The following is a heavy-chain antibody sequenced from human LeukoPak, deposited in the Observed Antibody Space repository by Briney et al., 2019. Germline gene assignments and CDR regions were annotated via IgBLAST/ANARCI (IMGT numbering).Heavy chain of an antibody. D-gene: IGHD2-15*01. CDR1: GFTFSSYW. V-gene: IGHV3-7*03. J-gene: IGHJ4*02. Sequence: GGSLRLSCAASGFTFSSYWMSWVRQAPGKGLEWVANIKQDGSEKYYVDSVKGRFTISRDNAKNSLYLQMNSLRAEDTAVYYCAKAGAVVVVAAKYFDYWGQGTLVTVSS. CDR3: AKAGAVVVVAAKYFDY. CDR2: IKQDGSEK.